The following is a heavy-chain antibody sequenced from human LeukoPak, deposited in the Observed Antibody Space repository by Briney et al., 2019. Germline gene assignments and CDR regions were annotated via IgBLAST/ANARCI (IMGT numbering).Heavy chain of an antibody. D-gene: IGHD3-22*01. CDR2: ISSSSSYI. J-gene: IGHJ3*02. CDR1: GFTFSSYS. CDR3: ARDPTSYYDSSGYYYNDAFDI. Sequence: GGSLSLSCAASGFTFSSYSMNWVRQAPGKGLEWVSSISSSSSYIYYADSVKGRFTISRDNAKNSLYLQMNSLRAEDTAVYYCARDPTSYYDSSGYYYNDAFDIWGQGTMVTVSS. V-gene: IGHV3-21*01.